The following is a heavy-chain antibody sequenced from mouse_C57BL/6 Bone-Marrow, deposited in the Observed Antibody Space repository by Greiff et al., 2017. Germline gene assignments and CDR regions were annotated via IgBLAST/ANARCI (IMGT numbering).Heavy chain of an antibody. V-gene: IGHV1-15*01. CDR2: IDPETGGT. CDR1: GYTFTDYE. CDR3: TRKRSEDY. D-gene: IGHD1-1*01. J-gene: IGHJ4*01. Sequence: VQLQQSGAELVRPGASVTLSCKASGYTFTDYEMHWVKQTPVHGLEWIGAIDPETGGTAYHQKFKGKAILTADKSSSTAYMELRSLTSEDSAVYYCTRKRSEDYWGQGTSVTVSS.